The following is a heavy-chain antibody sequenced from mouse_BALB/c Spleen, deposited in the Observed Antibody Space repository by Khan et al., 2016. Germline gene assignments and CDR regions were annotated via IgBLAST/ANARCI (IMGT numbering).Heavy chain of an antibody. J-gene: IGHJ3*01. CDR2: IDPANGNT. V-gene: IGHV14-3*02. CDR1: GFNIKDTY. Sequence: VQLQQSGAELVKPGASVKLSCTASGFNIKDTYIHWVKQRPEQGLEWIGRIDPANGNTKYDPKFQGKATITADTSSNTAYLQLSSLTSEDTAVYYCSRSAYGYWFAYWGQGTLVTVSA. D-gene: IGHD2-2*01. CDR3: SRSAYGYWFAY.